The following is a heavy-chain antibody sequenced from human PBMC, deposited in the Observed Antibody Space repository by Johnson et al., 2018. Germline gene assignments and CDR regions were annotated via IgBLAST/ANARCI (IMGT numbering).Heavy chain of an antibody. Sequence: QVQLQESGPGLVKPSETLSLTCTVSGGSIRSYYCSWIRPPPGTGLEWIGYIYYSVSTNYNPSLKRRVTIAVDTSKNQFSLKLSSVTAADPAVYYCAREPADSGKYLYYFDYWGQGTLVTVSS. J-gene: IGHJ4*02. V-gene: IGHV4-59*01. CDR3: AREPADSGKYLYYFDY. D-gene: IGHD1-26*01. CDR2: IYYSVST. CDR1: GGSIRSYY.